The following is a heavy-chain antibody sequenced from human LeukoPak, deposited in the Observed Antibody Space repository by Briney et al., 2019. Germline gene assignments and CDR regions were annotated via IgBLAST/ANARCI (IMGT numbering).Heavy chain of an antibody. D-gene: IGHD4-23*01. CDR2: IFYSGST. J-gene: IGHJ4*02. Sequence: SETLSLTCTVSGGSITNYYCSWIRQPPGKGLEWIGYIFYSGSTHYSPSLKSRVTISGDTSKNQFSLKLTSVTAADTAVYYCARDLYGGNSESYCGQGTLVTVSS. V-gene: IGHV4-59*01. CDR3: ARDLYGGNSESY. CDR1: GGSITNYY.